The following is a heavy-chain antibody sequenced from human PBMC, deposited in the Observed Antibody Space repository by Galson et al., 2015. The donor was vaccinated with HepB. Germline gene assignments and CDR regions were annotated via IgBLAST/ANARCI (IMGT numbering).Heavy chain of an antibody. CDR1: GGSISSYY. D-gene: IGHD1-1*01. V-gene: IGHV4-59*01. J-gene: IGHJ6*02. CDR2: IYYSGST. Sequence: SETLSLTCTVSGGSISSYYWSWIRQPPGKGLEWIGYIYYSGSTNYNPSLKSRVTISVDTSKNQFSLKLSSVTAADTAVYYCARLRQLERTYYYGMDVWGQGTTVTVSS. CDR3: ARLRQLERTYYYGMDV.